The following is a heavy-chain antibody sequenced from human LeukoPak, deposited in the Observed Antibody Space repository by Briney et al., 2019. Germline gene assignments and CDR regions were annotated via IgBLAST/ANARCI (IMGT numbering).Heavy chain of an antibody. D-gene: IGHD3-3*01. Sequence: SETLSLTCTVSGYSISSGYYWGWIRQPPGKGLEWIGSIYHSGSTYYNPSPKSRVTISVDTSKNQFSLKLSSVTAADTAVYYCARSITIFGDNWFDPWGQGTLVTVSS. V-gene: IGHV4-38-2*02. CDR1: GYSISSGYY. J-gene: IGHJ5*02. CDR3: ARSITIFGDNWFDP. CDR2: IYHSGST.